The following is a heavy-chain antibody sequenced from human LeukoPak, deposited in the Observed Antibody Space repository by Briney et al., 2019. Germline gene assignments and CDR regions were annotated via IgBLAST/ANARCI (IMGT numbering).Heavy chain of an antibody. J-gene: IGHJ1*01. CDR1: GFTFSSYS. V-gene: IGHV3-21*01. CDR3: ARDGRYYDSSGYYFQH. D-gene: IGHD3-22*01. CDR2: ISSSSSYI. Sequence: GGSLRLSCAASGFTFSSYSMNWVRQAPGKGLEWASSISSSSSYIYYADSVKGRFTISRDNAKNSLYLQMNSLRAEDTAVYYCARDGRYYDSSGYYFQHWGQGTLVTVSS.